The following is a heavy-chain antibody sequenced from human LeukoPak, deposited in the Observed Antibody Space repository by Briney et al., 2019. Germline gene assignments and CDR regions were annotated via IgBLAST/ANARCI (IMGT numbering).Heavy chain of an antibody. CDR1: GFTFSSYG. J-gene: IGHJ4*02. V-gene: IGHV3-30*03. CDR2: ISYDGSNK. CDR3: AREDYGGDFDY. Sequence: PGGSLRLSCAASGFTFSSYGMHRVRQAPGKGLEWVAVISYDGSNKYYADSVKGRFTISRDNSKNTLYLQMNSLRAEDTAVYYCAREDYGGDFDYWGQGTLVTVSS. D-gene: IGHD4-23*01.